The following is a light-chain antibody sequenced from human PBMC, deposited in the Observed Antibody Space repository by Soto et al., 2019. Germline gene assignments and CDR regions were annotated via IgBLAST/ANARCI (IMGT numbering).Light chain of an antibody. CDR2: GAS. CDR1: QTISSW. J-gene: IGKJ5*01. V-gene: IGKV1-39*01. CDR3: QQHFHTPPA. Sequence: DIQMTPSPSTLSASVGGRVTITCRASQTISSWLAWYQQKPGKAPNLLIHGASTLQSGVPSRFTGSGSGTYFTLTISSLQPEDFATYYCQQHFHTPPAFGQGTRREIK.